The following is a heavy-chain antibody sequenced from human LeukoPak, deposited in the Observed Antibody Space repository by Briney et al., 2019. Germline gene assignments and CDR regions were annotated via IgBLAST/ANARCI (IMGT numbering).Heavy chain of an antibody. CDR3: ARSSPYYDTRGYSGYFDS. Sequence: WGSLRLSCAASGFTFSSYWMTWVRQAPGKGLEWVANIKQDGSEKYYVDSVKGRFTISRDNAQNSVYLQMNSLRAEDTAVYYCARSSPYYDTRGYSGYFDSWGRGTLVTVSS. CDR2: IKQDGSEK. CDR1: GFTFSSYW. V-gene: IGHV3-7*01. D-gene: IGHD3-22*01. J-gene: IGHJ4*02.